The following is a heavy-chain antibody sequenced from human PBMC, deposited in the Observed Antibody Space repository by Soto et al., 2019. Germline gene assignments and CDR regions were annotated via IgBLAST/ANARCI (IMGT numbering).Heavy chain of an antibody. V-gene: IGHV3-23*01. Sequence: GGSRRLSCAASGFTFSNYGMSWVRQAPGKGLEWVSVMSGSGDDAYYADSVKGRFTISRDNSKNMLYLQMNSLRAEDTAVYFCAKKVTIYAVDPADYWGQGTQVTVSS. CDR2: MSGSGDDA. J-gene: IGHJ4*02. CDR1: GFTFSNYG. D-gene: IGHD3-3*01. CDR3: AKKVTIYAVDPADY.